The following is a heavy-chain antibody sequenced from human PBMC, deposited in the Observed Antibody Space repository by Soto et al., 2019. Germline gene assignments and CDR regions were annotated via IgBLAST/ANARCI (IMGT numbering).Heavy chain of an antibody. CDR2: IYYSGST. J-gene: IGHJ6*03. CDR1: GGSISSGGYY. D-gene: IGHD3-3*01. Sequence: PSETLSLTCTVSGGSISSGGYYWSWIRQHPGKGLEWIGYIYYSGSTYYNPSLKSRVTISVDTSKNQFSLKLSSVTAADTAVYYCAREVYYDFWSGSEYYYYYMDVWGKGTTVTVSS. CDR3: AREVYYDFWSGSEYYYYYMDV. V-gene: IGHV4-31*03.